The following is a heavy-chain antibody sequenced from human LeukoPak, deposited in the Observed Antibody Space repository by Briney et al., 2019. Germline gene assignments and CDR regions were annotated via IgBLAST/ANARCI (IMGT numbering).Heavy chain of an antibody. V-gene: IGHV1-18*01. Sequence: EASVKVSCKASGYTFTSYAITWVRQAPGQGLEWMGWISAYNGNTNYAQNLQGRVTMTTDTSTSTAYMELRSLRSDDTAMYYCARMEMATAIFDYWGRGTLVTVSS. J-gene: IGHJ4*02. D-gene: IGHD5-24*01. CDR1: GYTFTSYA. CDR2: ISAYNGNT. CDR3: ARMEMATAIFDY.